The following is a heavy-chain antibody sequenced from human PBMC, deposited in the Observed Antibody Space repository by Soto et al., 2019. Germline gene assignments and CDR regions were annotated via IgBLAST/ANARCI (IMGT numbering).Heavy chain of an antibody. V-gene: IGHV5-51*01. CDR2: IYPGDSDT. CDR1: GYSFTSYW. D-gene: IGHD2-15*01. Sequence: GESLKISCKGSGYSFTSYWIGRVRQMPGKGLEWMGIIYPGDSDTRYSPSFQGQVTISADKSISTAYLQWSSLKASDTAMYYCARLVDCSGGSCYSNYYYGMDVWGQGTTVTVSS. J-gene: IGHJ6*02. CDR3: ARLVDCSGGSCYSNYYYGMDV.